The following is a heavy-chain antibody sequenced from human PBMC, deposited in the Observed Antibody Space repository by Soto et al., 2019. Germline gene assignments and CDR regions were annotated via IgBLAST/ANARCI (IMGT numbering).Heavy chain of an antibody. CDR1: GYSFTSYW. D-gene: IGHD3-10*01. J-gene: IGHJ4*02. Sequence: PWDSLKISCKSSGYSFTSYWIGWLRQMPGKGLEWMGIICAGDSDTRYSASFQGQVTISADKSISTAYLQWSSLKASDTAMYYYAGAYYGSGSYPHWGQGTLVTVSS. V-gene: IGHV5-51*01. CDR2: ICAGDSDT. CDR3: AGAYYGSGSYPH.